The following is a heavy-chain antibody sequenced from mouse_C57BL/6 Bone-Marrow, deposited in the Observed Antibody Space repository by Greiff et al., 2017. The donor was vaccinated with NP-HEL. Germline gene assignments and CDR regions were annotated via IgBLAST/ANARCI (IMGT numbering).Heavy chain of an antibody. J-gene: IGHJ1*03. D-gene: IGHD1-1*01. CDR1: GYTFTSYW. CDR3: ASHYYGSSYWYFDV. CDR2: IDPSDSYT. V-gene: IGHV1-69*01. Sequence: VQLQQPGAELVMPGASVKLSCKASGYTFTSYWMHWVKQRPGQGLEWIGEIDPSDSYTNYNQKFKGKSTLTVDKSSSTAYMQLSSLTSEDSAVYDCASHYYGSSYWYFDVWGTGTTVTVSS.